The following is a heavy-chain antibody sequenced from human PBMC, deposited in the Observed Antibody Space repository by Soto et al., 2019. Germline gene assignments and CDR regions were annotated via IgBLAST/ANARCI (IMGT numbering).Heavy chain of an antibody. CDR3: ARDGLPIAAPYYYYGMDA. J-gene: IGHJ6*04. Sequence: SVKVSCKASGGTFSSYSISWVPQAPGQGLEWMGGIIPIFGTANYAQKFQGRVTITADESTSTAYMELSSLRSEDTAVYYCARDGLPIAAPYYYYGMDAWGEGTTVTAPQ. V-gene: IGHV1-69*13. D-gene: IGHD6-13*01. CDR2: IIPIFGTA. CDR1: GGTFSSYS.